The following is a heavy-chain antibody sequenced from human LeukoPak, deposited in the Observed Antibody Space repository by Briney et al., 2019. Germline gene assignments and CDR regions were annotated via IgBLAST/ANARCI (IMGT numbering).Heavy chain of an antibody. CDR2: ISSSSGII. V-gene: IGHV3-48*01. CDR1: GFIFSRSV. CDR3: ARDSYYSFDY. J-gene: IGHJ4*02. Sequence: PGTSLRLSCAASGFIFSRSVMHWVRQAPGKGLEWISYISSSSGIIYYADSVKGRFTISRDNAKNSLYLEMNSLRAEDTAVYYCARDSYYSFDYWGQGTLVTVSS. D-gene: IGHD3-16*01.